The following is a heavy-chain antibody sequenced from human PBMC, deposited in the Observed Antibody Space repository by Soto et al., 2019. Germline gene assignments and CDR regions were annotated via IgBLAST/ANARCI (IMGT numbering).Heavy chain of an antibody. CDR2: ISYDGSNK. V-gene: IGHV3-30*18. D-gene: IGHD6-13*01. Sequence: SGGSLRLSCAASGFTFSSYGMHWVRQAPGKGLEWVAVISYDGSNKYYADSVKGRFTISRDNSKNTLYLQMNSLRAEDTAVYYCAKGEAAAEVPDWGQGTLVTVSS. J-gene: IGHJ4*02. CDR3: AKGEAAAEVPD. CDR1: GFTFSSYG.